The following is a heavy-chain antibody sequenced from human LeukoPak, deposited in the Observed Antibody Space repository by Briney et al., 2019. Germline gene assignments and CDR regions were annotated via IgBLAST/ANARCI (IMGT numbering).Heavy chain of an antibody. CDR3: ARLTGTTGFDY. J-gene: IGHJ4*02. CDR2: IKQDGSDK. CDR1: GFPFSSYR. V-gene: IGHV3-7*01. D-gene: IGHD1-1*01. Sequence: GGSLRLXCAASGFPFSSYRMSWVRQAPGKGLEWVANIKQDGSDKYYVDSVKGRFTISRDNAKNSLYLQLNSLRADDTAVYYCARLTGTTGFDYWGQGTLVTVSS.